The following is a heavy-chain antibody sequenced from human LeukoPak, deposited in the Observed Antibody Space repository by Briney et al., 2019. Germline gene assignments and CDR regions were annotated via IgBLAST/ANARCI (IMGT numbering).Heavy chain of an antibody. V-gene: IGHV4-39*07. Sequence: PSETLSLTCTVSGGSISSSIYYWGWIRQPPGKGLEWIGSIYYSGSTYYNPSLKSRVTISVDTSKNQFSLKLSSVTAADTAVYYCARGWNYYDSSGYYHYFDYWGQGTLVTVSS. CDR3: ARGWNYYDSSGYYHYFDY. J-gene: IGHJ4*02. D-gene: IGHD3-22*01. CDR1: GGSISSSIYY. CDR2: IYYSGST.